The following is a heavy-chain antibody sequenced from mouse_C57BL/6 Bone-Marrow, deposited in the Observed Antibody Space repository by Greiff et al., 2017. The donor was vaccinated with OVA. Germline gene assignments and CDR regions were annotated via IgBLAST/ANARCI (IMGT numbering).Heavy chain of an antibody. D-gene: IGHD1-1*01. CDR2: IYPRDGSN. CDR3: ARHYGSSFYAMDY. CDR1: GYTFTSYD. J-gene: IGHJ4*01. V-gene: IGHV1-85*01. Sequence: QVQLKQPGPELVKPGASVKLSCKASGYTFTSYDLNWVKQRPGQGLEWIGWIYPRDGSNKYNEKFKGKATLTVDTSSSTSYMELHSLTSEYAAFYFLARHYGSSFYAMDYWGQGTSVTVSS.